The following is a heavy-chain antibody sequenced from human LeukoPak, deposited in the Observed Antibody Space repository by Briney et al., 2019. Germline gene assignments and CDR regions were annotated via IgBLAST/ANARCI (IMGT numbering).Heavy chain of an antibody. D-gene: IGHD5-12*01. CDR2: ISSSGSDM. V-gene: IGHV3-21*01. CDR3: ASSRVATSDS. Sequence: GGSLRLSCAASGFTSSSFTMNWVRQAPGKGLEWVSSISSSGSDMYYAESVKGRFTISRDNAKNSLCLQMNSLRAEDTAVYYCASSRVATSDSWGQGTLVTVSS. CDR1: GFTSSSFT. J-gene: IGHJ4*02.